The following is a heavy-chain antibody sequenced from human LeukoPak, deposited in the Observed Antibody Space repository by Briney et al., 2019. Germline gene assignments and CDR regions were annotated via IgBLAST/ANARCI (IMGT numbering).Heavy chain of an antibody. CDR2: ISGSGGNT. CDR1: GFSFSTYV. V-gene: IGHV3-23*01. D-gene: IGHD4-17*01. CDR3: ATEKRSTTAYDY. Sequence: GRSLRLSCAASGFSFSTYVMSWVRQAPGKGLAWVSDISGSGGNTHYADSVKGRFTISRDNSKNTLYLQMNSLRAEDTALYYCATEKRSTTAYDYWGQGTLVTVSS. J-gene: IGHJ4*02.